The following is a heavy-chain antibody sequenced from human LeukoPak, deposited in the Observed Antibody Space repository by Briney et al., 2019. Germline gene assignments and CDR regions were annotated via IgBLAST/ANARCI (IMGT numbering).Heavy chain of an antibody. V-gene: IGHV1-46*01. CDR1: GYTFISYQ. CDR3: ARDPHTYYYDSNAFDI. D-gene: IGHD3-22*01. J-gene: IGHJ3*02. CDR2: INPTGGST. Sequence: ASVKVSCKASGYTFISYQMHWVRQAPGQGLEWMGIINPTGGSTSHAQKFQGRVTMTRDTSTSTVYMELSSLRSEDTAVYYCARDPHTYYYDSNAFDIWGQGTMVTVSS.